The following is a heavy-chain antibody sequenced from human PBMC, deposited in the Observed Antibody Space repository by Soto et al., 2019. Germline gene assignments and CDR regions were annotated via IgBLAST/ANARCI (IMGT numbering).Heavy chain of an antibody. Sequence: QVQLQESGPGLVKPSETLSLTCTVSGGSISGYYWTWIRQPPGKGLEWIGYFYYRGSTSYNPSLKSLVTIPGDTSKNHFALKLSSVTAADTAVYYCARTKTGYAFDVWGQGTMVTVSS. D-gene: IGHD2-8*01. CDR2: FYYRGST. V-gene: IGHV4-59*08. J-gene: IGHJ3*01. CDR1: GGSISGYY. CDR3: ARTKTGYAFDV.